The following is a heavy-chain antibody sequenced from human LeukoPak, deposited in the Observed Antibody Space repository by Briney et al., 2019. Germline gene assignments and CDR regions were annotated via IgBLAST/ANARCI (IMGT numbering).Heavy chain of an antibody. V-gene: IGHV1-2*02. CDR2: INPNTGAT. D-gene: IGHD6-19*01. J-gene: IGHJ4*02. CDR3: ARDRVGSGWPRPWYFEF. Sequence: ASVKVSCKPSGYTFTGYYLHWVRHAPGQGFEWMGWINPNTGATIYAEKFQGRVTMTRDTYIDTAYMEMRSLRSDDTAVYYCARDRVGSGWPRPWYFEFWGQGTLITVP. CDR1: GYTFTGYY.